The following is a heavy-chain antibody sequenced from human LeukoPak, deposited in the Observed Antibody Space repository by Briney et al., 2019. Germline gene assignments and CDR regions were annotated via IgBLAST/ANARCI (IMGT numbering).Heavy chain of an antibody. J-gene: IGHJ4*02. CDR3: AKDRWAAVRGTFDY. CDR1: GFTFSTYA. D-gene: IGHD3-16*01. CDR2: ISAGGGSA. V-gene: IGHV3-23*01. Sequence: GGPLRLSCAVSGFTFSTYAMSWVRQAPGKGLEWVLLISAGGGSAYYADSVKGRFTISRDNSENTMYLQMNSLRVEDTAVYYCAKDRWAAVRGTFDYWGQGTLVTVSS.